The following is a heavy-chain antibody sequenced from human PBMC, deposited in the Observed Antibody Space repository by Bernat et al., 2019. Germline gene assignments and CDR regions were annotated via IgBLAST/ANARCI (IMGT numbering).Heavy chain of an antibody. CDR3: AKDGGYSYRMKKTFDY. CDR2: ISYDGSNK. CDR1: GFTFSSYG. V-gene: IGHV3-30*18. D-gene: IGHD5-18*01. J-gene: IGHJ4*02. Sequence: QVQLVESGGGVVQPGRSLRLSCAASGFTFSSYGMHWVRQAPGKGLEWVAVISYDGSNKYYADSVKGRFTISRDNSKNTLYLQMNSLRAEDTAVYYCAKDGGYSYRMKKTFDYWGQGTLVTVSS.